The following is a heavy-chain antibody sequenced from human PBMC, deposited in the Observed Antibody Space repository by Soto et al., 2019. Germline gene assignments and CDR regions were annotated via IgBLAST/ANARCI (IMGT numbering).Heavy chain of an antibody. CDR3: ARLPSSITIFGVMNASHYSYMDL. CDR1: GYTFTSYD. Sequence: ASVKVSCKASGYTFTSYDINWVRQATGQGLEWMGWMNPNSGNTGYAQKFQGRVTMTRNTSISTAYMELSSLRSEDTAVYYCARLPSSITIFGVMNASHYSYMDLWCKGT. D-gene: IGHD3-3*01. V-gene: IGHV1-8*01. J-gene: IGHJ6*03. CDR2: MNPNSGNT.